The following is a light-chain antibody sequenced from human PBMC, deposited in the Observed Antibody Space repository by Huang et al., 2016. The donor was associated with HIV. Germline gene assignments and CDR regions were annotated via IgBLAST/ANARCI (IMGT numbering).Light chain of an antibody. J-gene: IGKJ1*01. CDR2: AAS. Sequence: DIQMTQSPSSLSASVGDRVTITFRTSQNIRTYLNRYQHKPGKAPKLLIYAASSLHSGVPSRFSGSGSGTDFTLTISSRQPEDVATYYCQESYNTPWTFGQGTKVEIK. CDR1: QNIRTY. V-gene: IGKV1-39*01. CDR3: QESYNTPWT.